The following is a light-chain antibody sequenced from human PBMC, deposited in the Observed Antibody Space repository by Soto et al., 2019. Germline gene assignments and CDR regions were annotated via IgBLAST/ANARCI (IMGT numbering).Light chain of an antibody. CDR1: SSDVGGYNY. CDR3: SSYTSSSTLEV. Sequence: QSVLTQPASVSGSPGQSITISCTGTSSDVGGYNYVSWYQQHPGKAPKLMIYDVSNRPSGVSNRFSGSKSGNTASRTISGLQAEDEADYYCSSYTSSSTLEVFGPGTKVT. J-gene: IGLJ1*01. V-gene: IGLV2-14*01. CDR2: DVS.